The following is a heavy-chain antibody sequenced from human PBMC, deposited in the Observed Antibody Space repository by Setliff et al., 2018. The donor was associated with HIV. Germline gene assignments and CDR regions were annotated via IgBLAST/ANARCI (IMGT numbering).Heavy chain of an antibody. D-gene: IGHD2-15*01. CDR2: IKQDGSEK. J-gene: IGHJ6*03. CDR3: ARGRQGGRYCSGGSCRGGYYYYMDV. CDR1: GFTFSSYW. V-gene: IGHV3-7*03. Sequence: PGGSLRLSCAASGFTFSSYWMSWVRQAPGKGLEFMANIKQDGSEKYYVDSVTGRFTISRDNAKNSLYLQMNSLRAEDTAVYYCARGRQGGRYCSGGSCRGGYYYYMDVWGKGTTVTVSS.